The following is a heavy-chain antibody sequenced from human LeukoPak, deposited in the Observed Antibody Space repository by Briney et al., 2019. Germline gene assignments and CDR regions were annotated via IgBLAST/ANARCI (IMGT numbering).Heavy chain of an antibody. Sequence: PSETLSLTCTVSAGSISSGDYYWSWIRQPPGKGLEWIGYIYYSGSTYYNPSLKSRVTISVDTSKNQFSLKLSSVTAADTAVYYCARESTGGSIAATSWFDPWGQGTLVTVSS. CDR3: ARESTGGSIAATSWFDP. J-gene: IGHJ5*02. D-gene: IGHD6-6*01. V-gene: IGHV4-30-4*08. CDR2: IYYSGST. CDR1: AGSISSGDYY.